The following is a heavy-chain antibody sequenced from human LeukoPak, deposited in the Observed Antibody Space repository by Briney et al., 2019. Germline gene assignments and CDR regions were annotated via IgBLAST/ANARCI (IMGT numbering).Heavy chain of an antibody. V-gene: IGHV3-30*04. CDR1: GFTFSTYA. D-gene: IGHD5-18*01. CDR3: ARARSSYGYGDAFDI. J-gene: IGHJ3*02. Sequence: GGSLRLSSAPSGFTFSTYATHWVRQAPGRGLGWGAVISYDGSSKYYADSVKGRFTIPRDNSKNTLYLQMNSLRAEDTAVYYCARARSSYGYGDAFDIWGQGTMVTVSS. CDR2: ISYDGSSK.